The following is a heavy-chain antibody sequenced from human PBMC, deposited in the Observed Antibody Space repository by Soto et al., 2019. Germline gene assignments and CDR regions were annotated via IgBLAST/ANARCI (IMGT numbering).Heavy chain of an antibody. J-gene: IGHJ6*02. CDR2: IYHSGST. Sequence: SETLSLTCAVPGGSISSSNWWSCVRQPPGKGLEWIGEIYHSGSTNYNPSLKSRVTISVDKSKNQFSLKLSSVTAADTAVYYCARDGFGSGYWYYYYGMDVWGQGTTVTVSS. CDR3: ARDGFGSGYWYYYYGMDV. V-gene: IGHV4-4*02. D-gene: IGHD3-22*01. CDR1: GGSISSSNW.